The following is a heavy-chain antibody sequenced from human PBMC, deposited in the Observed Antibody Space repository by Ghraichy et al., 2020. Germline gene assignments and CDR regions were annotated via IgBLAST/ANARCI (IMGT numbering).Heavy chain of an antibody. CDR3: ARAGYYDGSGYLPDY. D-gene: IGHD3-22*01. V-gene: IGHV4-59*01. CDR2: MYYSGST. CDR1: GGSISSYY. Sequence: SETRSLTCTVSGGSISSYYWSWIRQPPGKGLEWIGYMYYSGSTNYNPSLKSRVTISVDTSKNQFSLKLSSVTAADTAVYYCARAGYYDGSGYLPDYWGQGTLVIVSS. J-gene: IGHJ4*02.